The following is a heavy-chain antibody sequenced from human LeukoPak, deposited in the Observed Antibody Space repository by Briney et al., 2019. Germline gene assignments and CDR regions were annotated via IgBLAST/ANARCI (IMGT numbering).Heavy chain of an antibody. Sequence: PGGSLRLSCAASGFTFSSYAMHWVRQAPGKGLEWVAVISYDGSNKYYADSVKGRFTISRDNSKNTLYLQMNSLRAEDTAVYYCVKDYVKEMATIFGRTPLQKIDYWGQGTLGTVSS. V-gene: IGHV3-30*04. CDR2: ISYDGSNK. CDR1: GFTFSSYA. J-gene: IGHJ4*02. CDR3: VKDYVKEMATIFGRTPLQKIDY. D-gene: IGHD5-24*01.